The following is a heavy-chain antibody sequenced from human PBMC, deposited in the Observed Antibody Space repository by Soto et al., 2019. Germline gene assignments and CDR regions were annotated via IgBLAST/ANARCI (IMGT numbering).Heavy chain of an antibody. CDR1: GGSISDDSY. V-gene: IGHV4-30-4*01. J-gene: IGHJ5*01. D-gene: IGHD2-2*01. Sequence: SETLSLTCTVSGGSISDDSYWSWIRQTPVKGLEWIGYIYHTGNTYYNPSLRSRGSISVDKSKSQFSLKLISVTAADTAVYFCARDEYQLLSSVSWFESWGQGTMVTVSS. CDR3: ARDEYQLLSSVSWFES. CDR2: IYHTGNT.